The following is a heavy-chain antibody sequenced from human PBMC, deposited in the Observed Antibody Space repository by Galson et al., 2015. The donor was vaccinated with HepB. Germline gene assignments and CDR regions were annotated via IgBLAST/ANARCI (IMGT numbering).Heavy chain of an antibody. CDR2: INSDGSST. CDR3: ARGAQQLVA. CDR1: GFTFSRYW. D-gene: IGHD6-13*01. V-gene: IGHV3-74*03. J-gene: IGHJ6*04. Sequence: SLRLSCAASGFTFSRYWMHWVRQAPGKGLVWVSRINSDGSSTTYADSVKGRFTISRDNAKNTLYVQMNSLRAEDTAVYYCARGAQQLVAWGKGTTVTVSS.